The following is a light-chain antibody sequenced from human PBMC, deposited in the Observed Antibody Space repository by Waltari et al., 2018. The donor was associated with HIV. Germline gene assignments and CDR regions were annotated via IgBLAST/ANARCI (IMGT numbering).Light chain of an antibody. Sequence: QSVLTQPPSVSGAPGPRVTISCTGNTSNIGAGYDVHWYQQLPGTAPNLLIYGNTNRPSGVPDRFSGSTSGTSASLAITGLQADDEADFYCQSYDSSLSGVIFGGGTKLTVL. CDR2: GNT. CDR3: QSYDSSLSGVI. CDR1: TSNIGAGYD. J-gene: IGLJ2*01. V-gene: IGLV1-40*01.